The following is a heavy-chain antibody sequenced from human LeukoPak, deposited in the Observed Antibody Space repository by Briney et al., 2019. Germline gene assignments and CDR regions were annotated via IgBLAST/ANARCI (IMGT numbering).Heavy chain of an antibody. CDR2: SRNKANGYTT. CDR3: GRVYTTRWSGAFLDY. Sequence: GGSLRLSCAASGFTFSAYYMNWVRQAPGKGLEWVARSRNKANGYTTEYAASVKGRFTISRDDSKNSLYLQMNSLKSEDTAVYFCGRVYTTRWSGAFLDYWGQGTLVTVSS. CDR1: GFTFSAYY. J-gene: IGHJ4*02. D-gene: IGHD3-10*01. V-gene: IGHV3-72*01.